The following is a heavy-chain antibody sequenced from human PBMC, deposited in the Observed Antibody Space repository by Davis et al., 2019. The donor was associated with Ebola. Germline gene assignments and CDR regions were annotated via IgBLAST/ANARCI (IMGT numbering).Heavy chain of an antibody. CDR3: ASYYYDNSGYYFYY. CDR2: INWDGGST. D-gene: IGHD3-22*01. J-gene: IGHJ4*02. V-gene: IGHV3-20*01. CDR1: GFTFDDYG. Sequence: GESLKISCAASGFTFDDYGMSWVRQAPGKGLEWVSNINWDGGSTGYADSVKGRFTISRDNAKNSLYLQMNSLRAEDTALYHCASYYYDNSGYYFYYWGQGTLVTVSS.